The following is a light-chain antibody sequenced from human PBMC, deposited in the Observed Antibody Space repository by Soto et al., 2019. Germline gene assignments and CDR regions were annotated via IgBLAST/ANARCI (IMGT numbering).Light chain of an antibody. Sequence: EIVLTQSPATLSVSPGEGATLSCRASQSVNRNLAWYQQRPGQAPRLLMYGASVRACGAPGRFRGSGSGTEFSLTISSLQAEDFEIYYCQQYNNGPPATFGGGTKVEIK. CDR1: QSVNRN. CDR3: QQYNNGPPAT. CDR2: GAS. V-gene: IGKV3-15*01. J-gene: IGKJ4*01.